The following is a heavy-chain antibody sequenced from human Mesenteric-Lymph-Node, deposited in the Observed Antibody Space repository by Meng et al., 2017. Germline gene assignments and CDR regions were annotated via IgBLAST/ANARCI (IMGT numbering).Heavy chain of an antibody. D-gene: IGHD4-11*01. J-gene: IGHJ4*02. CDR2: IYYSGST. CDR1: GGSISSGDYY. V-gene: IGHV4-30-4*01. CDR3: ARDRTTGRYFDY. Sequence: QGQVQEPGPGLVKPSPTLSLTCTVSGGSISSGDYYWSWIRQPPGKGLEWIGYIYYSGSTYYNPSLKSRVTISVDTSKNQFSLKLSSVTAADTAVYYCARDRTTGRYFDYWGQGTLVTVSS.